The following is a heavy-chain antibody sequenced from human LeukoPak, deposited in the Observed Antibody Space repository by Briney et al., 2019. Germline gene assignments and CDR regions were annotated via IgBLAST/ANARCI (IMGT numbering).Heavy chain of an antibody. V-gene: IGHV3-13*01. CDR2: IGTAGDI. CDR1: GFTFSSYE. D-gene: IGHD3-10*01. CDR3: ARGGPWGSNDAFDV. Sequence: GGSLRLSCAASGFTFSSYEMHWVRQGLGKGLKWVSAIGTAGDIHYPDSVKGRFTVSREDANNAVYLQLSSLRAGDSAVYYCARGGPWGSNDAFDVWGQGTTVTVSS. J-gene: IGHJ3*01.